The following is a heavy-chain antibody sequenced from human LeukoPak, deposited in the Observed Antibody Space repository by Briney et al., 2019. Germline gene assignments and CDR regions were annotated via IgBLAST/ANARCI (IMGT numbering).Heavy chain of an antibody. J-gene: IGHJ4*02. Sequence: GASVKVSCKTSAYTFTDYYIHWVRQAPGQGLEWMGWVVPNTGVTHYAQRFQGRVTMTRDTSISTAYMELSRLNSDDTAVYYCARGSYITSTDYWGQGTLVTVSS. CDR2: VVPNTGVT. CDR1: AYTFTDYY. CDR3: ARGSYITSTDY. V-gene: IGHV1-2*02. D-gene: IGHD6-6*01.